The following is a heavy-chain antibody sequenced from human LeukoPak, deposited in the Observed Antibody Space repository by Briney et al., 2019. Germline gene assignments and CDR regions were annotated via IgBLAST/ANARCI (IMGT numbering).Heavy chain of an antibody. CDR3: AGEVVGATRGYYYYMDV. CDR1: GGTFSSYA. Sequence: ASVKVSCKASGGTFSSYAISWVRQAPGQGLEWMGGIITIFGTANYAQKFQGRVTITADKSTSTAYMELSSLRSEDTAVYYCAGEVVGATRGYYYYMDVWGKGTTVTVSS. V-gene: IGHV1-69*06. CDR2: IITIFGTA. D-gene: IGHD1-26*01. J-gene: IGHJ6*03.